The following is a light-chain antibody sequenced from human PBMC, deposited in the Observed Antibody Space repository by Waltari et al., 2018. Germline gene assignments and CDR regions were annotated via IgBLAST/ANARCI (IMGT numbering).Light chain of an antibody. Sequence: DIVMTQSPDSLAVSLGERATLNCKSSQSVLYSSNNKNFLAWYQQKPRQPPRLLIYWASTRESGVPDRFSGSGSGTNFTLTINSLQAEDVAVYYCQQYYTILRTFGQGTKVEIK. CDR3: QQYYTILRT. CDR2: WAS. J-gene: IGKJ1*01. CDR1: QSVLYSSNNKNF. V-gene: IGKV4-1*01.